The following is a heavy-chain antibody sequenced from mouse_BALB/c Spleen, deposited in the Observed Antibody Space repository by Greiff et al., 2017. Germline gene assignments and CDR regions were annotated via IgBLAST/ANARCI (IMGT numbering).Heavy chain of an antibody. V-gene: IGHV5-9-4*01. CDR3: ARDGNYVGAMDY. J-gene: IGHJ4*01. Sequence: EVQGVESGGGLVKPGGSLKLSCAASGFTFSSYAMSWVRQSPEKRLEWVAEISSGGSYTYYPDTVTGRFTISRDNAKNTLYLEMSSLRSEDTAMYYCARDGNYVGAMDYWGQGTSVTVSS. CDR1: GFTFSSYA. D-gene: IGHD2-1*01. CDR2: ISSGGSYT.